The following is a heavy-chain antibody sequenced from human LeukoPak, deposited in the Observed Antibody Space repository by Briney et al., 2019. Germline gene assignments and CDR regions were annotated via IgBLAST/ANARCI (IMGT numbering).Heavy chain of an antibody. CDR2: IRYDGSIK. Sequence: PGGSLRLSCAASGFTFSGYGMHWVRQAPGKGLEWVAFIRYDGSIKYYADSVKGRFTISRDNSKNTLYLQMNSLRVEDTAVYYCAEDPRIFGVDYYFDYWGQGTLVTVSS. CDR1: GFTFSGYG. CDR3: AEDPRIFGVDYYFDY. J-gene: IGHJ4*02. D-gene: IGHD3-3*01. V-gene: IGHV3-30*02.